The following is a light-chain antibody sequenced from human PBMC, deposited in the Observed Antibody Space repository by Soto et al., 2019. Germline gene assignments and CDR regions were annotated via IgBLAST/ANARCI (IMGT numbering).Light chain of an antibody. CDR1: QSVSSN. CDR3: QQRSNWPPIT. Sequence: EIVLTQSPATLSLSPGERATLSCRASQSVSSNLAWYQQKPGQAPRLLIYGASTRATDIPARFSGSGSGTEFTLTISSLQSEDFAIYYCQQRSNWPPITFGQGTRLEIK. CDR2: GAS. J-gene: IGKJ5*01. V-gene: IGKV3-15*01.